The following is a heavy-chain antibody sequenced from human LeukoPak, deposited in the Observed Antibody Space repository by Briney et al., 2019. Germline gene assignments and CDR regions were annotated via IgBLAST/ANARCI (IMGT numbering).Heavy chain of an antibody. J-gene: IGHJ4*02. CDR2: TYSSGST. D-gene: IGHD7-27*01. CDR3: AKDHSGAADY. V-gene: IGHV3-66*01. CDR1: GFTVSTNY. Sequence: GGSLRLSCAASGFTVSTNYMTWVRQAPGKGLEWLSITYSSGSTYYADSVKGRFTISRDNSKNTLYLQMNSLRAEDTAVYYCAKDHSGAADYWGQGTLVTVSS.